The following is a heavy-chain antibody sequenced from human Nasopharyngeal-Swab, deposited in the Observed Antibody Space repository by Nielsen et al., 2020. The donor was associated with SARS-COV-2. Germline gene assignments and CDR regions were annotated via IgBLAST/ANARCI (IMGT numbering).Heavy chain of an antibody. Sequence: GESLNISCAASGFTFSSYSMNWVRQAPGKGLEWVSSISSSSSYIYYADSVKDRFTISRDNAKSSLYLQMNSLRAEDTAVYYCARASRGTSTRTFDYWGQGTLVTVSS. CDR3: ARASRGTSTRTFDY. CDR2: ISSSSSYI. CDR1: GFTFSSYS. V-gene: IGHV3-21*01. D-gene: IGHD1-1*01. J-gene: IGHJ4*02.